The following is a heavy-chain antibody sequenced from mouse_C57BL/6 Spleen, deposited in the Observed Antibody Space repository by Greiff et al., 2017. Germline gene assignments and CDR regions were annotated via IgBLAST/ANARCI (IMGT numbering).Heavy chain of an antibody. CDR3: ARVRGNYYVFDY. D-gene: IGHD2-1*01. CDR2: IYPGSGNT. J-gene: IGHJ2*01. V-gene: IGHV1-66*01. CDR1: GYSFTSYY. Sequence: QVQLQKSGPELVKPGASVKISCKASGYSFTSYYIHWVKQRPGQGLEWIGWIYPGSGNTKYNEKFKGKATLTADTSSSTAYMQLSSLTSEDSAVYYCARVRGNYYVFDYWGQGTTLTVSS.